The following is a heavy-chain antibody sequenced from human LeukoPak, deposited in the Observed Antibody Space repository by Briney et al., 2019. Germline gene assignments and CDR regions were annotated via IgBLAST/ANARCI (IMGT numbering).Heavy chain of an antibody. V-gene: IGHV3-21*01. CDR1: GFTFSSYS. CDR3: ARDVYDYVWGSYRQDYFDY. J-gene: IGHJ4*02. Sequence: GGSLRLSCAASGFTFSSYSMNWVRQAPGKGLEWFSSISSSSSYIYYADSVKGRFTISRDNAKNSLYLQMNSLRAEDTAVYYCARDVYDYVWGSYRQDYFDYWGQGTLVTVSS. D-gene: IGHD3-16*02. CDR2: ISSSSSYI.